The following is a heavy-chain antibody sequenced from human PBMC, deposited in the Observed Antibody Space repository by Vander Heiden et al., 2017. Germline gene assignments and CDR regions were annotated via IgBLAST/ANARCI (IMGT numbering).Heavy chain of an antibody. Sequence: EVQLLESGGGLVQPGGSLSLSCAASGLTPSSYAMSEVRQAPGKGLGWLSAISGSGGSTYYEDSVKGRFTISRDNSKNTLYLQMNSLRAEDAAVYYCARVRGRTNYGMDVWGQGTTVTVSS. V-gene: IGHV3-23*01. J-gene: IGHJ6*02. D-gene: IGHD3-10*01. CDR2: ISGSGGST. CDR3: ARVRGRTNYGMDV. CDR1: GLTPSSYA.